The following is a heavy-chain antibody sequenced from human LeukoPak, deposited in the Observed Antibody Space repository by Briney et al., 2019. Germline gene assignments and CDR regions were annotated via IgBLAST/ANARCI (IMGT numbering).Heavy chain of an antibody. CDR1: GYTFTSYG. CDR3: ARDTLGLIVVVPAASDAFDI. V-gene: IGHV1-18*01. J-gene: IGHJ3*02. D-gene: IGHD2-2*01. CDR2: ISAYNGNT. Sequence: ASVKVSCKASGYTFTSYGISWVRQAPGQGLEWMSWISAYNGNTNYEQKLQGRVTMSTDTSTSTDYMELRSLRSDDTAVYYCARDTLGLIVVVPAASDAFDIWGQGTMVTVSS.